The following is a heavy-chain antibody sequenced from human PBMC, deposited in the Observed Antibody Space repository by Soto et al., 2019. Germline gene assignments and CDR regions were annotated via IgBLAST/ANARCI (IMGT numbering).Heavy chain of an antibody. V-gene: IGHV4-59*12. CDR1: GGSLSSYY. D-gene: IGHD6-19*01. Sequence: PSETLSLTCVVSGGSLSSYYWSWIRQPPGKGLEWIGYIYHSGSTNYNPSLKSRVTISVDRSKNQLSLKLNSVTPEDTAVYFCARDSSGWHWYFDLWGRGTLVTVSS. CDR2: IYHSGST. CDR3: ARDSSGWHWYFDL. J-gene: IGHJ2*01.